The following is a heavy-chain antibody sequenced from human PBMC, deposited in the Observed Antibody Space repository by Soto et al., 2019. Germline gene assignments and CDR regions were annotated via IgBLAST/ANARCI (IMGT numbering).Heavy chain of an antibody. CDR1: GFTFSSYW. J-gene: IGHJ2*01. CDR3: ARGGSLNWYFDL. Sequence: EVQLVESGGGLVQPGGSLRLSCAASGFTFSSYWMHWVRQAPGKGLVWVSRINSDGSSTSYADSVKGRFTISRDNAKNTLYLQMNRRRAEDTAVYYCARGGSLNWYFDLWGRGTLVTVSS. V-gene: IGHV3-74*01. CDR2: INSDGSST. D-gene: IGHD1-26*01.